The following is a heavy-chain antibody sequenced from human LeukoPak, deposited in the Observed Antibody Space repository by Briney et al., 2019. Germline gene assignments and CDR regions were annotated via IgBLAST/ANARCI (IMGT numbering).Heavy chain of an antibody. Sequence: PGGSLRLSCAASGFTFSTYAMNWVRQAPGKGLVWVSRINSDGGSTSYADSVKGRFTISRDNAKNTLYLQMNSLRAEDTAVYYCARDNKISHSSGWYPGTDYWGQGTLVTVSS. CDR1: GFTFSTYA. J-gene: IGHJ4*02. CDR2: INSDGGST. CDR3: ARDNKISHSSGWYPGTDY. V-gene: IGHV3-74*01. D-gene: IGHD6-19*01.